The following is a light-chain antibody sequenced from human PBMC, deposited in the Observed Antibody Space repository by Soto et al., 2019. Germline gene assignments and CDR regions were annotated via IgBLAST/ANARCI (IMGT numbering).Light chain of an antibody. CDR3: QQYNNWTRT. V-gene: IGKV3-15*01. CDR1: QSVNTN. J-gene: IGKJ1*01. CDR2: VAS. Sequence: NVMRQSPATRSLSPGERATLSCRASQSVNTNLAWYQQRPGQAPRLLIYVASTRAAGVPARFSGSGSGTEFTLTISSLKYEDFAIYYCQQYNNWTRTFGQGTKVDIK.